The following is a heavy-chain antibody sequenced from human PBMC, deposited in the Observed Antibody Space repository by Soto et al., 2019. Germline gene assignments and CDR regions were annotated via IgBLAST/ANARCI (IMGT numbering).Heavy chain of an antibody. CDR2: ISGSGGSK. V-gene: IGHV3-23*01. CDR3: AKDAHLRPCWELSSHVDY. CDR1: GFTFSSYA. Sequence: EVQLLESGGGLVQPGGSLRLSCAASGFTFSSYAMRWVRQAPGKGLEWVSAISGSGGSKYYADSVKGRFTISRDNSKNPLYMQMDSLRAEDTVVYYCAKDAHLRPCWELSSHVDYWGQGTLVTVSS. J-gene: IGHJ4*02. D-gene: IGHD1-26*01.